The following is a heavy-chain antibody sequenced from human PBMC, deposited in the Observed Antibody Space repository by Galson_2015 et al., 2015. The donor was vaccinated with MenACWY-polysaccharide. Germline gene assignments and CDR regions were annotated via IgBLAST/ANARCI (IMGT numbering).Heavy chain of an antibody. D-gene: IGHD4-17*01. CDR2: ISGRGGST. V-gene: IGHV3-23*01. CDR1: GFTSSSYG. Sequence: SLRLSCAASGFTSSSYGMSWVRQAPGKGLEWVSGISGRGGSTYYADSVKGRFTISRDNSKNTLYLQMNSLRADDTAVYYCAKERTTVGIWGQGTMVTVSS. CDR3: AKERTTVGI. J-gene: IGHJ3*02.